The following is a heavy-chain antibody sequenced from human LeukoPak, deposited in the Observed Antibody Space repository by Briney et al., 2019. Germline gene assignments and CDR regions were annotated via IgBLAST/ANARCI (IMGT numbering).Heavy chain of an antibody. V-gene: IGHV3-30*03. CDR3: ATWPGGWYGEAS. CDR2: ISYDGSSK. CDR1: GFTFSSFG. D-gene: IGHD6-19*01. Sequence: GGSLRLSCAASGFTFSSFGMHWVRQAPGKGLEWVAGISYDGSSKYYADSVKGRFTISRDNSRNTLYLQMDSLRAEDTAVYYCATWPGGWYGEASWGQGTLVTVSS. J-gene: IGHJ5*02.